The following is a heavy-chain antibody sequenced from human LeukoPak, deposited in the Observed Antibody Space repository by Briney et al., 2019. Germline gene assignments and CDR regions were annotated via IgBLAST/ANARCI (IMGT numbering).Heavy chain of an antibody. Sequence: GASVKVSCKASGYTFTSYGISWVRQAPGRGLEWMGWISAYNGNTNYAQKLQGRVTMTTDTSTSTAYMEIRSLTSEDTATYYCAKAMYASSSAVDWGQGTLVTVS. CDR1: GYTFTSYG. CDR3: AKAMYASSSAVD. J-gene: IGHJ4*02. CDR2: ISAYNGNT. V-gene: IGHV1-18*01. D-gene: IGHD2-8*01.